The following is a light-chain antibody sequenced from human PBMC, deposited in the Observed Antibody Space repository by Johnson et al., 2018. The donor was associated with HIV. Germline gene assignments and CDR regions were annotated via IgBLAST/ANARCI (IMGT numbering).Light chain of an antibody. J-gene: IGLJ1*01. CDR2: DNN. V-gene: IGLV1-51*01. CDR1: SCDIGNNY. Sequence: QSVLTQPPSVSAAPGQKVTISCSGSSCDIGNNYVSCHQQLPGTAPKLLIYDNNKRPSGIPDRISGSKSGTSATLGITALQPGDEADYYCGTWDSSLSTYYVFGTGTKVTVL. CDR3: GTWDSSLSTYYV.